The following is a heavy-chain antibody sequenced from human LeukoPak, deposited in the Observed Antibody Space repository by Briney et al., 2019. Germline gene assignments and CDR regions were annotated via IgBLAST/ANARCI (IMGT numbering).Heavy chain of an antibody. CDR2: IRRKAHDWTP. V-gene: IGHV3-49*04. CDR1: GFIFGDYG. J-gene: IGHJ4*02. D-gene: IGHD5-12*01. Sequence: GRSLRLSCTISGFIFGDYGFNWVRQAPGKGLEWVGFIRRKAHDWTPQYAASVQGRFTISRDDSKSVAYLQMNTLKTEDTGIYYYTRAGGYDNYLDYWGQGTLVTVSS. CDR3: TRAGGYDNYLDY.